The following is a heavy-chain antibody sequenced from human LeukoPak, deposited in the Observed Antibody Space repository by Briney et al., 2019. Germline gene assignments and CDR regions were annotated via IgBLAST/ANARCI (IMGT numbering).Heavy chain of an antibody. V-gene: IGHV3-43D*04. D-gene: IGHD6-13*01. CDR1: GFTFGDYA. CDR3: AKDSAGAAGSNYYYGMDV. CDR2: ISWDGGST. Sequence: GGSLRLSCAASGFTFGDYAMHWVRQAPGKGLEWVSLISWDGGSTYYADSVKGRFTISRDNSKNSLYLQMNSLRAEDTALYYCAKDSAGAAGSNYYYGMDVWGKGTTVTVSS. J-gene: IGHJ6*04.